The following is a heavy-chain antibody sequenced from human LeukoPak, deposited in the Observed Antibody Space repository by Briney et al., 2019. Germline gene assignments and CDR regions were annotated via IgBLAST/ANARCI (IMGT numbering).Heavy chain of an antibody. CDR3: ASGLRYFDRDFDY. CDR1: GGSISSGSYY. D-gene: IGHD3-9*01. CDR2: IYTSGST. Sequence: PSQTLSLTCTVSGGSISSGSYYWSWIRQPAGKGLEWIGRIYTSGSTNYNPSLKSRVTISVDTSKNQFSLKLSSVTAADTAVYYCASGLRYFDRDFDYWGQGTLVTVSS. V-gene: IGHV4-61*02. J-gene: IGHJ4*02.